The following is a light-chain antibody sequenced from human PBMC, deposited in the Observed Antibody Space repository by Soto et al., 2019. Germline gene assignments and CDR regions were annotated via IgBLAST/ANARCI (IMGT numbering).Light chain of an antibody. CDR2: QDS. CDR1: KLGDKY. CDR3: QAWDSSTRMG. Sequence: SYELTQPPSVSVSPGQTASITCSGEKLGDKYACWYQQKPGQSPVLVIYQDSKRPSGIPERFSGSNSGNTATLTISGTQAMDEADYYCQAWDSSTRMGFGGGTKLTVL. V-gene: IGLV3-1*01. J-gene: IGLJ2*01.